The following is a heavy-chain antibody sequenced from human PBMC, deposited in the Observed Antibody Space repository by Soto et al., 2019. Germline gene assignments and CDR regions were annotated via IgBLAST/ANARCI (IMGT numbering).Heavy chain of an antibody. D-gene: IGHD6-19*01. V-gene: IGHV1-2*02. Sequence: GSVQVSCQASGYIFTGYYMHWVRQAPGQGLEWMGWINPNNGGTNYAQKFQGRATMTRDTSISTAYLELSGLTSDDTAVYYCTSGASSGWSPSDFWGQGTLVTVSS. J-gene: IGHJ4*02. CDR3: TSGASSGWSPSDF. CDR1: GYIFTGYY. CDR2: INPNNGGT.